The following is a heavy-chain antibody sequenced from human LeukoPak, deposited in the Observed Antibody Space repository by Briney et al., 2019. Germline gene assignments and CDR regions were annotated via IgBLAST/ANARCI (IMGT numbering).Heavy chain of an antibody. CDR3: ARGGYYGSGSYQSYY. V-gene: IGHV1-69*06. Sequence: SVKVSCKASGGTFGSYAISWVRQAPGQGLEWMGGIIPIFGTANYAQKFRGRVTITADKSTRTAYMELSSLRPEDTAVYYCARGGYYGSGSYQSYYWGQGTLVTVSS. D-gene: IGHD3-10*01. CDR1: GGTFGSYA. J-gene: IGHJ4*02. CDR2: IIPIFGTA.